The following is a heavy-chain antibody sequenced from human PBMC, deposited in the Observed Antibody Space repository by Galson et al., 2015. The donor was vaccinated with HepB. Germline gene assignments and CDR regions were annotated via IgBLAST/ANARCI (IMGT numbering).Heavy chain of an antibody. CDR2: ISTYNADT. Sequence: SCKASGYTFTNYGITWVRQAPGQGLEWMGWISTYNADTNYAQKLQGRVTMTTDPSTSTAYMDLRSLRSDDTAVYYCALIVATKKTNFDYWGQGTLVTVSS. CDR1: GYTFTNYG. CDR3: ALIVATKKTNFDY. V-gene: IGHV1-18*04. D-gene: IGHD5-12*01. J-gene: IGHJ4*02.